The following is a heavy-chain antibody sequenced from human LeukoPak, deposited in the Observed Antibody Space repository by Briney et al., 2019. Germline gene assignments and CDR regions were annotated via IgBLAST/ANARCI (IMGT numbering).Heavy chain of an antibody. V-gene: IGHV3-23*01. CDR3: ATDVGAAMFDY. CDR1: GFTFSNYA. J-gene: IGHJ4*02. CDR2: IPVNGGST. Sequence: GGSLRLSCVASGFTFSNYAMSWVRQAPGKGLEWVSAIPVNGGSTYYADSVKGRFTISRDNSKNTVSLQMDSLRAEDTAVYYCATDVGAAMFDYWGQGTLVTVSS. D-gene: IGHD1-26*01.